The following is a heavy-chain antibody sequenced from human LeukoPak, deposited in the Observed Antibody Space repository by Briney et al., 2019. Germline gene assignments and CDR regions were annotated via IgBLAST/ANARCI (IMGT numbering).Heavy chain of an antibody. Sequence: SETLSLTCTVSGGSITTSSYYWGWIRQPPGKGLEWIGIIYYSGSTYYNPSLKGRVTISVDTSKNQFSLKLSSVTAADTAVYYCARAFRALYFDLWGRGTLGTVSS. D-gene: IGHD2/OR15-2a*01. CDR1: GGSITTSSYY. CDR3: ARAFRALYFDL. V-gene: IGHV4-39*01. CDR2: IYYSGST. J-gene: IGHJ2*01.